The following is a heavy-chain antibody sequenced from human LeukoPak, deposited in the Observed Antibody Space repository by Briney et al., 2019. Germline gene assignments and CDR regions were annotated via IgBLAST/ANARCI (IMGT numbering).Heavy chain of an antibody. J-gene: IGHJ4*02. CDR1: GFTFSSYG. CDR2: ISYDGSNK. V-gene: IGHV3-30*18. CDR3: AKGLSWRYSSSLDY. Sequence: GGSLRLSCVASGFTFSSYGMHWVRQAPGKGLEWVAVISYDGSNKYYADSVKGRFTISRDNSKNTLYLQMNSLRAEDTAVYYCAKGLSWRYSSSLDYWGQGTLVTVSS. D-gene: IGHD6-13*01.